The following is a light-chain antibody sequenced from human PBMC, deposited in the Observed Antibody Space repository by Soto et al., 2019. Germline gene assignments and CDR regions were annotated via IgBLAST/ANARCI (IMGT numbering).Light chain of an antibody. CDR2: KAS. CDR1: QTISSW. J-gene: IGKJ5*01. CDR3: QQYGSSPPSIT. V-gene: IGKV1-5*03. Sequence: PITQPPPALSGSVGARVTITCRASQTISSWLAWYQQKPGKAPSLLIYKASTLKSGVPSRFSGSVSETEFTLTISRLEPEEFAGYYGQQYGSSPPSITFCQGTRLEIK.